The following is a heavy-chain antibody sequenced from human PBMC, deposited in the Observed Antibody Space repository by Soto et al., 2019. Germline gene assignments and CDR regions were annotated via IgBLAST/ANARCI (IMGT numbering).Heavy chain of an antibody. CDR1: GGTFSSYA. CDR2: IIPIFGTA. Sequence: QVQLVQSGAEVKKPGSSVKVSCKASGGTFSSYAISWVRQAPGQGLEWMGGIIPIFGTANYAQKFQGRVTITADESTSTAYMELSSLRSEDTAVYYCTTDMTGAQRYYYDSSGYYLWGQGTLVTVSS. D-gene: IGHD3-22*01. J-gene: IGHJ5*02. CDR3: TTDMTGAQRYYYDSSGYYL. V-gene: IGHV1-69*01.